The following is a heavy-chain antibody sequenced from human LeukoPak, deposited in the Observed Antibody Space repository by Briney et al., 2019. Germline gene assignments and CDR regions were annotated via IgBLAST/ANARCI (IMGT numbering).Heavy chain of an antibody. CDR3: AKALGYQLPGPPHFDP. D-gene: IGHD2-2*01. V-gene: IGHV3-9*01. Sequence: GGSLRLSCAASGFTFDDYAMHWVRQAPGKGLEWVSGISWNSGSIGYADSVKGRFTISRDNAKNSLYLQLNSLRAEDTALYYCAKALGYQLPGPPHFDPWGQGTLVTVSS. J-gene: IGHJ5*02. CDR1: GFTFDDYA. CDR2: ISWNSGSI.